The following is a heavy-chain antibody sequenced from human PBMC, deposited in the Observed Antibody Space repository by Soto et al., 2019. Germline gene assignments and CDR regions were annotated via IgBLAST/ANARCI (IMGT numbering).Heavy chain of an antibody. CDR3: AREVVVVAASEGFDY. CDR2: IYYSGST. V-gene: IGHV4-31*03. Sequence: SETLSLTCTVSGGSISSGGYYWSWIRQHPGKGLEWIGYIYYSGSTYYNPSLKSRVTISVDTSKNQFSLKLSSVTAADTAVYYCAREVVVVAASEGFDYWGQGTLVTVSS. D-gene: IGHD2-15*01. CDR1: GGSISSGGYY. J-gene: IGHJ4*02.